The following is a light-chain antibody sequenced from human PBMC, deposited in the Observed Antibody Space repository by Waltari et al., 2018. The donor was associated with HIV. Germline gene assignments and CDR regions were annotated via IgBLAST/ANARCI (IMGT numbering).Light chain of an antibody. CDR1: ASHLGSNS. Sequence: QSVLTQPPSAPGTPGQRVPLSCSGGASHLGSNSFSCYQQVPGTAPKLLIYSNHPRPSGVPERYSGSKSGTSASLAIYGLQSEDEADYYCASWDDSLNVMLFGGGTKLTV. CDR2: SNH. J-gene: IGLJ2*01. CDR3: ASWDDSLNVML. V-gene: IGLV1-44*01.